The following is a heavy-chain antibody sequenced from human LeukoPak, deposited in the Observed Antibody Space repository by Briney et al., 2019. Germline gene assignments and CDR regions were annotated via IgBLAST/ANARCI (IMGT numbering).Heavy chain of an antibody. Sequence: SETLSLTCAVYDGSLSGYYWSWIRQPPGKGLEWSGEINHSGSTNYNPSLKSRVTISVATSKNQFSLKLSSVTAADTAVYYCARGSLSRRGYYYYMDVWGKGTTVTVSS. CDR2: INHSGST. V-gene: IGHV4-34*01. D-gene: IGHD3-10*01. J-gene: IGHJ6*03. CDR3: ARGSLSRRGYYYYMDV. CDR1: DGSLSGYY.